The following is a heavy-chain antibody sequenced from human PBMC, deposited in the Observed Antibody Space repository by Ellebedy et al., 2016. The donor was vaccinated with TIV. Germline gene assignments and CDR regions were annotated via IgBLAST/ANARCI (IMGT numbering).Heavy chain of an antibody. Sequence: GESLKISCAASGFTFSTYTMNWVRQAPGKGLEWVSSIRSGSNNIYYADLVRGRFTVSRDNARNSLFLQLNGLRAEDTAVYYCARDLKWGLPVLDDDDAFDVWGQGTMVTVSS. CDR3: ARDLKWGLPVLDDDDAFDV. CDR1: GFTFSTYT. D-gene: IGHD1-26*01. J-gene: IGHJ3*01. CDR2: IRSGSNNI. V-gene: IGHV3-21*01.